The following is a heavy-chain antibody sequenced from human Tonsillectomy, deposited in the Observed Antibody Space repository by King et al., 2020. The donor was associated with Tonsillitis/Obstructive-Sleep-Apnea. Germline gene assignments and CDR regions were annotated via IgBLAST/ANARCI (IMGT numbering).Heavy chain of an antibody. D-gene: IGHD1-14*01. CDR2: ISSNGYFT. CDR1: GFTFSSYA. Sequence: VQLVESGGGLVQPGGSLRLSCSASGFTFSSYAMHWVRQAPGKGLEYVSAISSNGYFTYYSDSVKGRFTISRDNSKNTLYLQMSSLRAEDTAEYYCVKRPERPNEPFDYWGQGTLVTVSS. V-gene: IGHV3-64D*06. J-gene: IGHJ4*02. CDR3: VKRPERPNEPFDY.